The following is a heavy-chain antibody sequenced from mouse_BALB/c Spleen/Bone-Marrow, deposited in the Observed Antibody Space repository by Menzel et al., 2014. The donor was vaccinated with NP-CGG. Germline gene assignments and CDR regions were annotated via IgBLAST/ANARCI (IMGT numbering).Heavy chain of an antibody. CDR3: AGSYYGSSFDY. V-gene: IGHV5-6-2*01. D-gene: IGHD1-1*01. Sequence: DVMLVESGGGLVKLGGSLKLSCAASGFTFSSYYMSWVRQTPEKRLELVAAINSNGGSTYYPDTVKGRFTISRDNAKNTLYQQMSRIKSEDTALYYCAGSYYGSSFDYWGQGTTLTVSS. CDR1: GFTFSSYY. CDR2: INSNGGST. J-gene: IGHJ2*01.